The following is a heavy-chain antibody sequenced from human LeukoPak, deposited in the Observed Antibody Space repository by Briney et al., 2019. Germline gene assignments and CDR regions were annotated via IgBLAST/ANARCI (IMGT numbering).Heavy chain of an antibody. D-gene: IGHD2-21*02. J-gene: IGHJ4*02. CDR2: VSGSGDRT. Sequence: GGSLRLSCAASGFTLSSYGMSWVRQAPGKGLEWVSAVSGSGDRTYYADSVKGRFTISRDNSKNTLYLQMNSLRAEDTAVYYCARSAYCGGDCAPNYFDYWGQGTLVTVSS. CDR3: ARSAYCGGDCAPNYFDY. V-gene: IGHV3-23*01. CDR1: GFTLSSYG.